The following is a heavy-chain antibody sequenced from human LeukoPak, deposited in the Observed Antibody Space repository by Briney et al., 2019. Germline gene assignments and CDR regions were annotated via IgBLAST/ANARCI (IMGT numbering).Heavy chain of an antibody. J-gene: IGHJ4*02. D-gene: IGHD3-9*01. CDR3: ATAPYDILTGYSPYYFDY. V-gene: IGHV3-21*06. CDR1: GSTFSSYE. CDR2: ISGTSTYI. Sequence: GGSLRLSCAASGSTFSSYEINWVRQAPGKGLEWVSSISGTSTYIYYADSVKGRFTISRDNAKNSLSLQMNSLRAEDTAVYYCATAPYDILTGYSPYYFDYWGLGTLVTVSS.